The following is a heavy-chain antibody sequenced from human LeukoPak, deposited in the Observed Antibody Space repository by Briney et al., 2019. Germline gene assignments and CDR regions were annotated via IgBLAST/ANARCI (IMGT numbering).Heavy chain of an antibody. CDR3: AKGAGGFSYYNWFDP. CDR1: GGSISSYY. Sequence: SETLSLTCTVSGGSISSYYWSWIRQPPGKGLEWIGSIYYSGTTHYNPSLESRVTTSVDTSKNQFSLKLASVTAADTAIYYCAKGAGGFSYYNWFDPCGQGTLVTVSS. CDR2: IYYSGTT. J-gene: IGHJ5*02. D-gene: IGHD5-18*01. V-gene: IGHV4-59*12.